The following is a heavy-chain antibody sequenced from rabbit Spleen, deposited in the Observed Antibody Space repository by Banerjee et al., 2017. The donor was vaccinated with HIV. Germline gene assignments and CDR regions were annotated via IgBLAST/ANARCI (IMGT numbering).Heavy chain of an antibody. CDR2: IYTANGKT. D-gene: IGHD2-1*01. V-gene: IGHV1S45*01. CDR1: GFDFSSYG. CDR3: ARDGGTGDYLDGNFKL. Sequence: QEQLVESGGGLVQPGGSLKLSCKASGFDFSSYGVSWVRQAPGKGLEWIGCIYTANGKTHYASWAKGRFTISKTSSTTVTLQMTSLTAADTATYFCARDGGTGDYLDGNFKLWGPGTLVTVS. J-gene: IGHJ4*01.